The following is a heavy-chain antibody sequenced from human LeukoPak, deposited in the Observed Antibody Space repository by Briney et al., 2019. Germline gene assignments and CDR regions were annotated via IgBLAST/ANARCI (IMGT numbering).Heavy chain of an antibody. CDR3: ARSRYCSSTSCYAEDYYYYYMDV. CDR1: GGTFSSYA. D-gene: IGHD2-2*01. V-gene: IGHV1-69*06. J-gene: IGHJ6*03. CDR2: IIPIFGTA. Sequence: ASVKVSCKASGGTFSSYAISWVRQAPGQGLEWMGGIIPIFGTANYVQKFQGRVTITADKSTSTAYMELSSLRSEDTAVYYCARSRYCSSTSCYAEDYYYYYMDVWGKGTTVTVSS.